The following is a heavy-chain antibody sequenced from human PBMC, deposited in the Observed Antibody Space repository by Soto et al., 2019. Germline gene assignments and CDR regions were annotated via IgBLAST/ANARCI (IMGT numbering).Heavy chain of an antibody. J-gene: IGHJ6*03. D-gene: IGHD1-26*01. Sequence: SEALPLTCTVSGGSISSYYWSWIRQPTGKGLEWIGYVYYSGSTNYNPSLKSRVTISVDTSKNQFSLRLRSVTAADTAVYYCARLSEEIVLPGPTYYSFMPVWGKGTTVTVSS. CDR2: VYYSGST. CDR1: GGSISSYY. V-gene: IGHV4-59*01. CDR3: ARLSEEIVLPGPTYYSFMPV.